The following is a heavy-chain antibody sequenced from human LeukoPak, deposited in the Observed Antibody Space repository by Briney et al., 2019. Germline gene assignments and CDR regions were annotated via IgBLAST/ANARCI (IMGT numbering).Heavy chain of an antibody. J-gene: IGHJ2*01. CDR2: IKQDGSEK. D-gene: IGHD6-13*01. CDR3: VRQFPQAAAGAAWYFDL. V-gene: IGHV3-7*01. Sequence: PGGSLRLSCAASGFTFSSYWMSWVRQAPGKGLEWVANIKQDGSEKYYVDSAKGRFSISRDNAKNSLYLQMSSLRVEDTAIYYCVRQFPQAAAGAAWYFDLWGRGTLVTVSS. CDR1: GFTFSSYW.